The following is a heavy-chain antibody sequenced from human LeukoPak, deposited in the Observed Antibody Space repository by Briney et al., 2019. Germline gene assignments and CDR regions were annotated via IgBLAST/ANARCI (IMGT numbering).Heavy chain of an antibody. CDR3: ARDNYYYYGMDV. Sequence: GGSLRLSCAASGFTVSSNYMSWVRQAPGKGLEWVSVIYSGGSAYYADSVKGRFTISRDNSKNTLYLQMNSLRAEDTAVYYCARDNYYYYGMDVWGQGTTVTVSS. CDR1: GFTVSSNY. J-gene: IGHJ6*02. CDR2: IYSGGSA. V-gene: IGHV3-53*01.